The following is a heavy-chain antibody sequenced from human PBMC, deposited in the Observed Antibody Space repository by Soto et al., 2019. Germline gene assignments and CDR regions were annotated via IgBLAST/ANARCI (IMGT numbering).Heavy chain of an antibody. J-gene: IGHJ2*01. CDR2: TDYRGNI. CDR1: GGSITSTSYY. V-gene: IGHV4-39*01. CDR3: ARVAALVGAARYWYFDL. Sequence: QLHLQESGPGLVEPSETLSLTCAVSGGSITSTSYYWGVLRQPPGEGLQWIGSTDYRGNIYYNSSLKIRSTIPVEKSKNQFSRNLSSVTAADSAVYHCARVAALVGAARYWYFDLWGRGT. D-gene: IGHD2-15*01.